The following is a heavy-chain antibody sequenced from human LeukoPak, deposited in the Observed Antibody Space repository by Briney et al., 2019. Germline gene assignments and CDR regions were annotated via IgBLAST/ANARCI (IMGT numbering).Heavy chain of an antibody. CDR2: INHSGST. V-gene: IGHV4-34*01. J-gene: IGHJ4*02. CDR1: GGSFSGYY. CDR3: ARGDALDY. Sequence: SETLSLTCAVYGGSFSGYYWSWIRQPPGKGLEWIGEINHSGSTNYNPSLKSRVTISVDTSKNQFSLKLSSVTAADTAVYYCARGDALDYWGQGTLVSVSS.